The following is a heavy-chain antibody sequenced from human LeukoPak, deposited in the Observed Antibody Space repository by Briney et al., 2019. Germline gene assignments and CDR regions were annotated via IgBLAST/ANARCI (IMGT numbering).Heavy chain of an antibody. V-gene: IGHV4-59*12. CDR2: IYYSGST. CDR1: GGSISSYY. D-gene: IGHD2-8*01. CDR3: ARGRYCTNGVCYKGGVYFDY. J-gene: IGHJ4*02. Sequence: SETLSLTCTVSGGSISSYYWSWIRQPPGKGLEWIGYIYYSGSTNYNPSLKSRVTISVDTSKNQFSLKLSSVTAADTAVYYCARGRYCTNGVCYKGGVYFDYWGQGTLVTVSS.